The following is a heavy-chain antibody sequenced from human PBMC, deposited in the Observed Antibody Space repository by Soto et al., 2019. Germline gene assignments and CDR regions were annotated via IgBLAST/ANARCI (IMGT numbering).Heavy chain of an antibody. CDR2: IYYSGST. J-gene: IGHJ4*02. CDR3: ASYDRGLRRAYYFDY. CDR1: GGSISSYY. Sequence: SETLSLTCTVSGGSISSYYWSWIRQPPGKGLEWIGYIYYSGSTYYNPSLKSRVTISVDTSKNQFSLNLSSVTAADTAVYYCASYDRGLRRAYYFDYWGQGTLVTVSS. V-gene: IGHV4-59*06. D-gene: IGHD5-12*01.